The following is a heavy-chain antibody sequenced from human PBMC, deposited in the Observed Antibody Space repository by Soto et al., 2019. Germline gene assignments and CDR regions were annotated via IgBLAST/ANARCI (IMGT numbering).Heavy chain of an antibody. CDR2: IKQDGSEK. D-gene: IGHD2-2*01. V-gene: IGHV3-7*01. J-gene: IGHJ5*02. CDR1: GFTFSSYW. Sequence: GGSLRLSSAASGFTFSSYWMSWVRQAPGKGLEWVANIKQDGSEKYYVDSVKGRFTISRDNAKNSLYLQMNSLRAEDTAVYYCARESGCSSTSCPTDFDPWGQGTLVTVPQ. CDR3: ARESGCSSTSCPTDFDP.